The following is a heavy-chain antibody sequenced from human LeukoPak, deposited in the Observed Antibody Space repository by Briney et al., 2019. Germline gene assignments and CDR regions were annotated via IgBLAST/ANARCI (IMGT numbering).Heavy chain of an antibody. CDR3: AKGGDFYGNFDY. J-gene: IGHJ4*02. D-gene: IGHD2/OR15-2a*01. Sequence: ETLSLTCTVSGGSISSSSYYWGWIRQPPGKGLEWVSAINDRGVNTYYADSVKGRFTISRDNSKNTLYLQMNSLRAEDTAIYYCAKGGDFYGNFDYWGQGTLVTVSS. CDR2: INDRGVNT. V-gene: IGHV3-23*01. CDR1: GGSISSSSYY.